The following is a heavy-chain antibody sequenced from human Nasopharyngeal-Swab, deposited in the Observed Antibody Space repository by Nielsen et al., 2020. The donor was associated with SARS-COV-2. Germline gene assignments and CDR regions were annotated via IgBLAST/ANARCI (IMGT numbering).Heavy chain of an antibody. J-gene: IGHJ6*02. D-gene: IGHD5-12*01. V-gene: IGHV1-2*02. CDR3: ARDQYSGYDSSYYYYGMDV. Sequence: WVRQAPGQGLEWMGWINPNSGGTNYAQKFQVRVTMTRDTSINTAYMELSRLRSDATAVYYCARDQYSGYDSSYYYYGMDVWGQGTTVTVSS. CDR2: INPNSGGT.